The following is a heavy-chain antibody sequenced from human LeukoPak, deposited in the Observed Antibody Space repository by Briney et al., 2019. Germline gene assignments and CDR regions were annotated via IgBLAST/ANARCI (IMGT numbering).Heavy chain of an antibody. CDR3: ARSLHCSGGSCYSSWFDT. J-gene: IGHJ5*02. CDR1: GGSISSYY. D-gene: IGHD2-15*01. Sequence: SETLSLTCTVSGGSISSYYWSWIRQPPGKGLEWIGYIYYSGSTNYNSSLKSRVIISVDTSKNQFSLKLSSVTAADTAVYYCARSLHCSGGSCYSSWFDTWGQGTLVTVSS. CDR2: IYYSGST. V-gene: IGHV4-59*01.